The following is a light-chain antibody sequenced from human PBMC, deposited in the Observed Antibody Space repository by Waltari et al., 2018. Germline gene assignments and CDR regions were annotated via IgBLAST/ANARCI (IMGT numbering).Light chain of an antibody. J-gene: IGKJ4*01. CDR2: AAS. CDR3: QQYYNYPLT. Sequence: IRMTQSPSSVSASTGARVTITCRASQGISSYLAWFQQKPGKATKLLIYAASSLQSGVPSRFSGRGSGTDFTLTISCLQSEDLATYFCQQYYNYPLTVGGGTKVEIK. CDR1: QGISSY. V-gene: IGKV1-8*01.